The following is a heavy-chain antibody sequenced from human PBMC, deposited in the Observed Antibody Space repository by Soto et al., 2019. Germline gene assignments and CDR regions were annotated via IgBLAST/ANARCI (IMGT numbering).Heavy chain of an antibody. CDR1: GGSISSYY. D-gene: IGHD6-19*01. V-gene: IGHV4-34*01. CDR3: ARGRVAGLSYYYGMDV. CDR2: INQSGST. J-gene: IGHJ6*02. Sequence: PSETLSLTCTVSGGSISSYYWTWIRQPPGTGLEWIGEINQSGSTNYNPSLKSRVTISVDTSKNQFSLKLTSVTAADTAVYYCARGRVAGLSYYYGMDVWGQGTTVTVSS.